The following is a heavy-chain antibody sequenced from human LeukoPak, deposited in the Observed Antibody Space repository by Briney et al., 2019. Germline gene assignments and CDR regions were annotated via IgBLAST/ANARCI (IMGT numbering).Heavy chain of an antibody. CDR1: GFTFSDYY. V-gene: IGHV3-11*04. Sequence: GGSLRLSCAASGFTFSDYYMSWIRQAPGKGLEWVSYISSSGSTIYYADSVKGRFTISRDNAKNSLYLQMNSLRAEDTAVYYCATQSPHSSLSGQIDYWGQGTLVTVSS. CDR3: ATQSPHSSLSGQIDY. J-gene: IGHJ4*02. CDR2: ISSSGSTI. D-gene: IGHD6-6*01.